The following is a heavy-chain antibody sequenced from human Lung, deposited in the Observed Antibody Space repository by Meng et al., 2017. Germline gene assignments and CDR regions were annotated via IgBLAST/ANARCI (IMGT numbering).Heavy chain of an antibody. CDR1: GFPFSNAR. V-gene: IGHV3-15*01. CDR3: SSHVEN. D-gene: IGHD3-16*01. J-gene: IGHJ4*02. CDR2: MKSNVDGGTV. Sequence: GGSRRLSCAASGFPFSNARMTWVRQAPGRGLEWIGRMKSNVDGGTVDYAAAVKGRFFISRDDSENTFYLQMNSLKTEDTAVYYCSSHVENWGQGTLVTVSS.